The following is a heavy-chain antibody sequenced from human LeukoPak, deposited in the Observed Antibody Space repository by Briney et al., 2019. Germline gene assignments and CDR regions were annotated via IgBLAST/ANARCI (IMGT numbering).Heavy chain of an antibody. CDR2: IGSAGYT. J-gene: IGHJ4*02. Sequence: GGSLRLSCEVSGFTFDNNDMHWVRQSTGKGLEWVSAIGSAGYTYYAESVRGRFTITRDTAKQSLYLQMNSLRVEDTAVYHCVRQPDSARYGFDYWGRGTQVTVSS. V-gene: IGHV3-13*01. CDR3: VRQPDSARYGFDY. D-gene: IGHD1-14*01. CDR1: GFTFDNND.